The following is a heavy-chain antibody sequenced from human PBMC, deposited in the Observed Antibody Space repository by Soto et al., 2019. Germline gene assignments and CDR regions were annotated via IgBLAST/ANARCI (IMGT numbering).Heavy chain of an antibody. CDR2: IYYSGST. J-gene: IGHJ2*01. CDR3: ERYGELRDLLASRTQRSSDL. CDR1: GGSTSRSSYY. Sequence: SETRSLTWTVSGGSTSRSSYYWGWIRQPPGKGLEWIGSIYYSGSTYYNPSLKSRVTISVDTSKNQFSLKLSSVTAADTAVYYFERYGELRDLLASRTQRSSDL. V-gene: IGHV4-39*01. D-gene: IGHD1-7*01.